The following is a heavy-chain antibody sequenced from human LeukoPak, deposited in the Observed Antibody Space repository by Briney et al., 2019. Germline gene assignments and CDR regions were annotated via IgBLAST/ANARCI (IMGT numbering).Heavy chain of an antibody. CDR3: ARDLMVRGYSRSYYFYVMDV. CDR1: GFPLSHYY. V-gene: IGHV3-11*01. D-gene: IGHD3-10*01. CDR2: ISSSGSII. Sequence: PGGSLSLSFAASGFPLSHYYMSWTRQAPGKGLEWVSYISSSGSIINYADSVKGRFTISRDNSKSSLYLQMNSLRAEDTAVYYCARDLMVRGYSRSYYFYVMDVWGPGTTVTVS. J-gene: IGHJ6*02.